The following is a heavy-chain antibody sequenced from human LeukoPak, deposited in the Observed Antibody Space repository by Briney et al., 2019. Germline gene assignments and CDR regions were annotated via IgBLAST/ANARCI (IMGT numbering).Heavy chain of an antibody. V-gene: IGHV4-59*08. CDR2: IYYSGST. J-gene: IGHJ4*02. D-gene: IGHD5-18*01. CDR1: GGSISSYY. Sequence: PSETLSLTCTVSGGSISSYYWSWIRQPPGKGLEWIGYIYYSGSTNYNPSLKSRVTISVDTSKNQSSLKLSSVTAADTAVYYFARHPGYSYGYVYFDYWGQGTLVTVSS. CDR3: ARHPGYSYGYVYFDY.